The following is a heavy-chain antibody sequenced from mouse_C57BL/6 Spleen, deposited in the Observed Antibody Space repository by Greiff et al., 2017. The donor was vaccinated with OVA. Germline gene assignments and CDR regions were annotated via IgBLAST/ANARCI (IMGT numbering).Heavy chain of an antibody. V-gene: IGHV1-47*01. J-gene: IGHJ1*03. D-gene: IGHD2-5*01. Sequence: VQRVESGAELVKPGASVKMSCKASGYTFTTYPIEWMKQNHGKSLEWIGNFHPYNDDTKYNEKFKGKATLTVEKSSSTVYLELSRLTSDDSAVYYCARGQSNYKYFDVWGTGTTVTVSS. CDR3: ARGQSNYKYFDV. CDR1: GYTFTTYP. CDR2: FHPYNDDT.